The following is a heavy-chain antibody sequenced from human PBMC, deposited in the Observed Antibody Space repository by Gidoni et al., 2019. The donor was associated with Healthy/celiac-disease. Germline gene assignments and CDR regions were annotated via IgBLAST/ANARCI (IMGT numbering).Heavy chain of an antibody. CDR3: AKGILGYCSSTSCFNAFDI. J-gene: IGHJ3*02. Sequence: EVQLLESGGGLVQPGGSLRLSCAAAGFTFSRYALSWFRQAPGKGLEWVAAIRGSGGSTYYADSVKGRFTISRDNSKNTLYLQMNSLRAEDTAVYYCAKGILGYCSSTSCFNAFDIWGQGTMVTVSS. D-gene: IGHD2-2*03. CDR2: IRGSGGST. V-gene: IGHV3-23*01. CDR1: GFTFSRYA.